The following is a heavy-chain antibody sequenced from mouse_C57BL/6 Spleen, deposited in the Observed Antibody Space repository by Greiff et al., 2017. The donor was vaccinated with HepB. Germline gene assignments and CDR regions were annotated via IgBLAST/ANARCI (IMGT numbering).Heavy chain of an antibody. CDR1: GYTFTSYW. D-gene: IGHD1-3*01. CDR2: IDPSDSET. CDR3: ARDNSYYFDY. V-gene: IGHV1-52*01. Sequence: QVQLQQSGAELVRPGSSVKLSCKASGYTFTSYWMHWVKQRPIQGLEWIGNIDPSDSETHYNQKFKDKATLTVDKSSSTAYMQLSSLTSEDSAVYYCARDNSYYFDYWGQGTTLTVSS. J-gene: IGHJ2*01.